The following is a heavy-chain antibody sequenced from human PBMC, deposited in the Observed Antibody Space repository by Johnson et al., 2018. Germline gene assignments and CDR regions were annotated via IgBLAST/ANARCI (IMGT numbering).Heavy chain of an antibody. CDR3: ARDTSGYSYEYIQY. CDR1: GFTFDDYA. D-gene: IGHD3-22*01. V-gene: IGHV3-43D*03. CDR2: ISRDGGST. Sequence: VQLVQSGGVVVQXGGSXRLXCAASGFTFDDYAMYWVRQAPGKGLEWVSLISRDGGSTSYADSVKGRFAISRDNSKHSLYLQMNSLRAEDMAVYYCARDTSGYSYEYIQYWGQGTLVTVSS. J-gene: IGHJ1*01.